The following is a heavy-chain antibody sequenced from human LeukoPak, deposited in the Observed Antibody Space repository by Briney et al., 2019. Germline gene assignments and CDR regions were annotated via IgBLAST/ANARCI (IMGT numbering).Heavy chain of an antibody. CDR1: GGTFSSYA. CDR3: ARGWLAESTVVTPYNY. Sequence: SVKVSCKASGGTFSSYAISWVRQAPGQGLEWMGGIIPIFGTANYAQKFQGRVTITADESTSTAYMQLSSLRSVDTAVYYCARGWLAESTVVTPYNYWGQGTLVTVSS. D-gene: IGHD4-23*01. J-gene: IGHJ4*02. V-gene: IGHV1-69*13. CDR2: IIPIFGTA.